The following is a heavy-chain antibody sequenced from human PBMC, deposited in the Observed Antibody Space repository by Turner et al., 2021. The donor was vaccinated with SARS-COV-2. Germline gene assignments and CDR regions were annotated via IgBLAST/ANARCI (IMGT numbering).Heavy chain of an antibody. CDR3: ARRSSRLGNWYFDL. V-gene: IGHV4-39*01. CDR2: MYYSGST. J-gene: IGHJ2*01. Sequence: QLQLQESAPELVKPSDTLSLTCTVSGGSISSSSYYWGWIRQPPGKGLEWIGSMYYSGSTYYNPSLKSRVTISVDTSKNQFSLKLSSVTAADTAVYYCARRSSRLGNWYFDLWGRGTLVTVSS. CDR1: GGSISSSSYY. D-gene: IGHD2-15*01.